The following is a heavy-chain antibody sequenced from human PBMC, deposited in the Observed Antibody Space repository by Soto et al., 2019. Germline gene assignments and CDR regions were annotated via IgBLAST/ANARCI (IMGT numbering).Heavy chain of an antibody. CDR1: GYSFTSYL. V-gene: IGHV5-51*01. D-gene: IGHD3-10*01. J-gene: IGHJ4*02. CDR2: IYPGDSDT. Sequence: GESLNISCKGSGYSFTSYLIGWVRQMPGKGLEWMGIIYPGDSDTRYSPSFQGQVTISADKSISTAYLQWSSLKASDTAMYYCARREVTYYYGSGSYYFDYWGQGTLVTVSS. CDR3: ARREVTYYYGSGSYYFDY.